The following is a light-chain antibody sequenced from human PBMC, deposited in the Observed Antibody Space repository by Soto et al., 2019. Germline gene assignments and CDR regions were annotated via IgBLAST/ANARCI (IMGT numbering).Light chain of an antibody. CDR1: QPISTY. V-gene: IGKV3-11*01. J-gene: IGKJ4*01. CDR2: DAS. CDR3: QHRYNWPLT. Sequence: EIVLTQSPATLSLFPGERATVSCRASQPISTYLAWYHQKPGQAPRLLIYDASNRATGVPARFSGSGSKTDFTLTISSLEPEDFGVYYCQHRYNWPLTFGGGTKVDIK.